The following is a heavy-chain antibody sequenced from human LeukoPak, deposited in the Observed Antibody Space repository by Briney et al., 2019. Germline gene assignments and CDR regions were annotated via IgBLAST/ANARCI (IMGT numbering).Heavy chain of an antibody. CDR2: ISSSGNTI. CDR1: GFTFSSYE. J-gene: IGHJ4*02. Sequence: PGGSLRLSCAASGFTFSSYEMNWVRQAPGKGLEWVSYISSSGNTIYCADSVKGRFTISRDNAKNSLYLQMNSLRAEDTALYYCARTNYYDISGYDYWGQGTLVTVSS. CDR3: ARTNYYDISGYDY. D-gene: IGHD3-22*01. V-gene: IGHV3-48*03.